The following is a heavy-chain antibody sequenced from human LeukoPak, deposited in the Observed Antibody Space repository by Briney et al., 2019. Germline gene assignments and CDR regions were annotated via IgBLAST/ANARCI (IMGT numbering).Heavy chain of an antibody. CDR3: ARGRVTIFGVVGARRYYMDV. CDR2: INHSGST. J-gene: IGHJ6*03. CDR1: GGSFSGYY. V-gene: IGHV4-34*01. Sequence: TPSETLSLTCAVYGGSFSGYYWSWIRQPPGKGLEWIGEINHSGSTNYNPSLKSRVTISVDTSKNQFSLKLSSVTAADTAVYYCARGRVTIFGVVGARRYYMDVWGKGTTVTVSS. D-gene: IGHD3-3*01.